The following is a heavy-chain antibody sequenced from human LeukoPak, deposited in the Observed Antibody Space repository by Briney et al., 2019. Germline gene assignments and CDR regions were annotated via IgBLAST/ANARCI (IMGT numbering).Heavy chain of an antibody. CDR1: GYTFTGYD. J-gene: IGHJ4*02. Sequence: ASVKVSCKASGYTFTGYDINWVRQATGQGLEWMGWMNPNTGDTGYAQKFQGRVTMTRNSSIDTAYMELSGLRSEDTAVYYCTRGSLSGSSRNYWGQGTLLTVSS. CDR2: MNPNTGDT. V-gene: IGHV1-8*01. D-gene: IGHD1-26*01. CDR3: TRGSLSGSSRNY.